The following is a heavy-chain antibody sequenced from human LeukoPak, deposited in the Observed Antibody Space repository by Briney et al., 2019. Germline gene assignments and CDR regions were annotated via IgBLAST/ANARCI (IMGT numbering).Heavy chain of an antibody. CDR1: GGSISGSNYY. J-gene: IGHJ4*02. D-gene: IGHD6-19*01. CDR2: VYYTGTT. V-gene: IGHV4-39*01. Sequence: SETLSLTCTVSGGSISGSNYYWGWLRQPPGKGLEWIGSVYYTGTTYYNPSLKSRVTISVDTSKNQFSLKLSSVTAADTAVYYCASNPKGSGWRIDYWGQGTLVTVSS. CDR3: ASNPKGSGWRIDY.